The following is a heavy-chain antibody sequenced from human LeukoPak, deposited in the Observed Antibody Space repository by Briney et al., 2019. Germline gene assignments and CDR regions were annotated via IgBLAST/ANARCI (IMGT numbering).Heavy chain of an antibody. CDR2: ISAYNGNT. CDR1: GYTFTKYV. CDR3: ARSLSSSSWSDY. V-gene: IGHV1-18*01. Sequence: ASVKVSCKASGYTFTKYVFGWVRQARAQQLEGMGWISAYNGNTNYAQKLQGRVTMTTDTSTSTAYMELRSLRSDDTAVYYCARSLSSSSWSDYWGQGTLVTVSS. D-gene: IGHD6-13*01. J-gene: IGHJ4*02.